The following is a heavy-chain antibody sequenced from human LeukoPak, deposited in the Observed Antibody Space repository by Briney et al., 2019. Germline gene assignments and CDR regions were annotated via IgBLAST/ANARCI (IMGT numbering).Heavy chain of an antibody. J-gene: IGHJ3*02. Sequence: WASVKVSCKASGYTFTSYGISWVRQAPGQGLEWMGWISAYNGNTNYAQKLQGRVTMTTDTSTSTAYMELRSLRSDDTAVYYCARDHLLYYYDSSAEWDAFDIWGQGTMVTVSS. CDR1: GYTFTSYG. CDR2: ISAYNGNT. CDR3: ARDHLLYYYDSSAEWDAFDI. D-gene: IGHD3-22*01. V-gene: IGHV1-18*01.